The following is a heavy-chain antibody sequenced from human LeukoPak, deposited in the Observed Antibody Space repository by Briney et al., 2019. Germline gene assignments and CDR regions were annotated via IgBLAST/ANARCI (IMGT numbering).Heavy chain of an antibody. D-gene: IGHD3-16*02. J-gene: IGHJ4*02. CDR2: IYSGGST. Sequence: PGGSLRLSCEVSGFTVSSNYMSWVRQAPGKGLEWVSVIYSGGSTYYADSVRGRFTLSRDNSKNTLYLQMNSLRAEDTAVYYCATSGVFGGVIVNRYWGQGTLVTVSS. CDR3: ATSGVFGGVIVNRY. V-gene: IGHV3-53*01. CDR1: GFTVSSNY.